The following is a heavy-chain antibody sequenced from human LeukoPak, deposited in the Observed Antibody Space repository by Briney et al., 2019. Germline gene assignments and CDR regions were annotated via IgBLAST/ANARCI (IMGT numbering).Heavy chain of an antibody. V-gene: IGHV4-59*02. CDR1: GDSVNDYY. D-gene: IGHD6-19*01. Sequence: SETLSLTRTVSGDSVNDYYWNWIRQPPGKGLEWIGYIYYSGSTNYNPSLKSRVTISVDTSKNQFSLKLSSVTAADTAVYYCARDDAVAGSRGINYWGQGTLVTVSS. J-gene: IGHJ4*02. CDR3: ARDDAVAGSRGINY. CDR2: IYYSGST.